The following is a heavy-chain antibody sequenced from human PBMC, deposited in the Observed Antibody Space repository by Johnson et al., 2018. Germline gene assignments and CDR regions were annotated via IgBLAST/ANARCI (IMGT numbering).Heavy chain of an antibody. J-gene: IGHJ3*02. CDR2: ISSSSSYI. Sequence: VQLVESGGGLVKPGGSLRLSCAASGFTFSSYSMNWVRQAPGQGLEWVSSISSSSSYIYYADSVKGRFTISRDNAKNSLYLQMNSLRAEDTAVYYCARDLSILDAFDIWGQGTMVTVSS. D-gene: IGHD6-6*01. CDR1: GFTFSSYS. V-gene: IGHV3-21*01. CDR3: ARDLSILDAFDI.